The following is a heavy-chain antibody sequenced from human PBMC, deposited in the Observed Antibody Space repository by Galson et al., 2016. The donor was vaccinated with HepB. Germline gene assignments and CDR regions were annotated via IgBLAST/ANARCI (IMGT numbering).Heavy chain of an antibody. CDR3: ASNSPGSGWFYEYYYYGVDV. D-gene: IGHD6-19*01. CDR2: VSSDGSSK. V-gene: IGHV3-30-3*01. CDR1: GFTFRSYS. Sequence: SLRLSCAASGFTFRSYSIHWVRQAPGKGLEWVAVVSSDGSSKYYADSVKGRFTVSRDNSKNTVYLEMNSLSVEDTAVYYCASNSPGSGWFYEYYYYGVDVWGQGTRVTVSS. J-gene: IGHJ6*02.